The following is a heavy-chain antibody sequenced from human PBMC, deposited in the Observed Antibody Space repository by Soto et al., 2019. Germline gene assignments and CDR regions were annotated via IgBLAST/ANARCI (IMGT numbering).Heavy chain of an antibody. CDR3: ARDHSGRYGSYFDY. CDR2: IWYDGSNK. V-gene: IGHV3-33*01. J-gene: IGHJ4*02. D-gene: IGHD4-17*01. CDR1: GFTFSSYG. Sequence: QVQLVESGGGVVQPGRSLRLFCAASGFTFSSYGMHWVRQAPGKGLEWVAVIWYDGSNKYYADSVKGRFTISRDNSKNTLYLQMNSLRAEDTAVYYCARDHSGRYGSYFDYWGQGTLVTVSS.